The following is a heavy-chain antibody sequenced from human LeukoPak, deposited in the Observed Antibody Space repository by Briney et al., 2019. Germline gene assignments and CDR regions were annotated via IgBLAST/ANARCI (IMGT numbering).Heavy chain of an antibody. Sequence: GTLSLSCAASGXTFTNYAMSWVRQPPGKGLESVWSISGSGSATHSTDPVRGRFAISRDNSKGTLYLQMSTLRAEDTAVYYCAKVPHYGGNSPYFDSWGQGTLVTVSS. D-gene: IGHD4-23*01. J-gene: IGHJ4*02. CDR2: ISGSGSAT. CDR3: AKVPHYGGNSPYFDS. CDR1: GXTFTNYA. V-gene: IGHV3-23*01.